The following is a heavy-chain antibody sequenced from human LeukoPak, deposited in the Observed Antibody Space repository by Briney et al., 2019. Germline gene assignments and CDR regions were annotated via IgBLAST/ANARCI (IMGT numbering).Heavy chain of an antibody. CDR1: GGTFSSYA. CDR2: IIPVFGTA. Sequence: SVKVSCKASGGTFSSYAISWVRQAPGQGLEWMGGIIPVFGTANYAQKFQGRVTITADESTSTAYMELSSLRSEDTAVYYCARGGYDSSGYYRYSDYWGQGTLVTVSS. D-gene: IGHD3-22*01. J-gene: IGHJ4*02. V-gene: IGHV1-69*13. CDR3: ARGGYDSSGYYRYSDY.